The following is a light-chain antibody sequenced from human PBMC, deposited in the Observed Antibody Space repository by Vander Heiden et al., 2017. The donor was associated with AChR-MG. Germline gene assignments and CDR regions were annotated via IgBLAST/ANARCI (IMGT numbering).Light chain of an antibody. CDR2: EIS. J-gene: IGLJ3*02. CDR3: SSYTTSRTVL. CDR1: SRDVGGYKL. Sequence: QSALTQPAPVPGSPGQSTPIACTGTSRDVGGYKLVAWYQEHPGKAPKVMIYEISRRPSGVSNRFSGSKAGTTASLTISGLQAEDEASYYCSSYTTSRTVLFGGGTKVTVL. V-gene: IGLV2-14*01.